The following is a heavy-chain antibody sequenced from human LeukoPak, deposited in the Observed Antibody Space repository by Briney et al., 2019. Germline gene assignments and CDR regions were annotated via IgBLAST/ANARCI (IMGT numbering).Heavy chain of an antibody. CDR3: ARESYCGGDYYLSFGY. CDR2: ISACNGNT. J-gene: IGHJ4*02. CDR1: GYTFTSYG. D-gene: IGHD2-21*02. Sequence: ASVNVSCKASGYTFTSYGISWVRQASGQGLEWMGWISACNGNTNYAQKLQGRVTMTTDTSTSTAYMELRSLRSDDTAVYYCARESYCGGDYYLSFGYWGQGTLVTVSS. V-gene: IGHV1-18*01.